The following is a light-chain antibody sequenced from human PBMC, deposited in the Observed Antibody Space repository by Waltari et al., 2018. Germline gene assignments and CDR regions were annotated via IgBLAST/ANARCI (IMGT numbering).Light chain of an antibody. CDR3: QSYDTGLKGYV. V-gene: IGLV1-40*01. CDR2: ENI. CDR1: SSNFGAGYD. J-gene: IGLJ1*01. Sequence: QSVLTQPPSVSGAPGQRVTISCTGSSSNFGAGYDVHWYQQLPGTAPKVLIYENINRPAGVPCLFSGSKSGTSASLAITGLQAEDEADYYCQSYDTGLKGYVFGTGTKVTVL.